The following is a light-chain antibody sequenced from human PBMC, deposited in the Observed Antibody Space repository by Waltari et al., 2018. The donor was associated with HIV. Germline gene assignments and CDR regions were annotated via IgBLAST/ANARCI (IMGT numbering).Light chain of an antibody. J-gene: IGKJ2*01. V-gene: IGKV3-15*01. CDR3: QQYNSWPPYT. Sequence: EIVMTQSPPTLSVSPGERATPSCRASQSIGSRFAWYQQKPGQAPRLLIYGASTRATGIPARISGSGSGTDFTLTISSLQSEDVAVYYCQQYNSWPPYTFGQGTKLEIK. CDR2: GAS. CDR1: QSIGSR.